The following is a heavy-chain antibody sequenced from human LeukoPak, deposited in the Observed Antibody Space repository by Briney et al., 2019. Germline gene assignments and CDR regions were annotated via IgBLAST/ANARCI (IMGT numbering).Heavy chain of an antibody. J-gene: IGHJ6*03. V-gene: IGHV5-51*01. CDR3: ARQCCGSYYPMDV. D-gene: IGHD1-26*01. Sequence: GESLKISCQGSGYSFTSYWIGWVRQMPGKGLEWMGIIWPADSDTRYSPSFQGQVTISADKSISTAYLQWSSLKASDTAIYYCARQCCGSYYPMDVWGKGTTVTVSS. CDR2: IWPADSDT. CDR1: GYSFTSYW.